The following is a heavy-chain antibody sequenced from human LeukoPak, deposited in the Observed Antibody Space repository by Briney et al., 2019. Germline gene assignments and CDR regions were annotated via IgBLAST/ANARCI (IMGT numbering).Heavy chain of an antibody. CDR3: ARGEYGSGSYYTYYYYGTDV. D-gene: IGHD3-10*01. CDR2: IYCSGST. Sequence: SETLSLTCTVSGGSISRYYWSWIRQPPEKGLEWIGYIYCSGSTNYNPSLKSRVTISVDRSKNQFSLKLSSVTAADTAVYYCARGEYGSGSYYTYYYYGTDVWGKGTTVTVSS. J-gene: IGHJ6*04. V-gene: IGHV4-59*12. CDR1: GGSISRYY.